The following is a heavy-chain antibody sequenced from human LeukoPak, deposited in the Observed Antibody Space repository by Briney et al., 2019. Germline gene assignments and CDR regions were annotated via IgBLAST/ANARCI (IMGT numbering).Heavy chain of an antibody. CDR2: ISAYNGNT. J-gene: IGHJ1*01. Sequence: ASVKVSCKASGYTFTSYGISWVRQAPGQGLEWMGWISAYNGNTNYAQKLQGRVTMTTDTSTSTAYMELRSLRSDDTAVYYCAITVAGFLYFQHWGQGTLVTVSS. CDR3: AITVAGFLYFQH. D-gene: IGHD3-9*01. V-gene: IGHV1-18*01. CDR1: GYTFTSYG.